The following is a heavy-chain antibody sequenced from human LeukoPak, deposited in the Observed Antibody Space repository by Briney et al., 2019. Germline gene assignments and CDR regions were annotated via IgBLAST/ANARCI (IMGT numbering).Heavy chain of an antibody. Sequence: GGSLRLSCAASGFTFSSYWMHWVRQAPGKGLVWVPRINSDGSSTSYADSVKGRFTISRDNAKNTLYLQMNSLRAEDTAVYYCARDVIAYCGGDCSPDDAFDIWGQGTMVTVSS. CDR3: ARDVIAYCGGDCSPDDAFDI. V-gene: IGHV3-74*01. CDR1: GFTFSSYW. D-gene: IGHD2-21*02. J-gene: IGHJ3*02. CDR2: INSDGSST.